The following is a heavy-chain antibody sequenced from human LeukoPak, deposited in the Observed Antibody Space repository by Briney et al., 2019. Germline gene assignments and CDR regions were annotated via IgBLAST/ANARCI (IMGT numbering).Heavy chain of an antibody. D-gene: IGHD3-10*01. Sequence: SQTLSLTCTVSGGSISSGSYYWSWIRQPAGKGLEWIGEIYHSGSTNYNPSLKSRVTISVDKSKNQFSLKLSSVTAADTAVYYCATDYFGSGSYYNGLAFDIWGQGTMVTVSS. J-gene: IGHJ3*02. CDR1: GGSISSGSYY. V-gene: IGHV4-61*09. CDR3: ATDYFGSGSYYNGLAFDI. CDR2: IYHSGST.